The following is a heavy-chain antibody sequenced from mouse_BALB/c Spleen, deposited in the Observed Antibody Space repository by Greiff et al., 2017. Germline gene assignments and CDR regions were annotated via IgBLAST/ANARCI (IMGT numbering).Heavy chain of an antibody. CDR1: GFTFSSYT. V-gene: IGHV5-12-2*01. D-gene: IGHD1-1*01. CDR3: ARAPLRSPAWFAY. J-gene: IGHJ3*01. CDR2: ISNGGGST. Sequence: EVQLVESGGGLVQPGGSLKLSCAASGFTFSSYTMSWVRQTPEKRLEWVAYISNGGGSTYYPDTVKGRFTISRDNAKNTLYLQMSSLKSEDTAMYYCARAPLRSPAWFAYWGQGTLVTVSA.